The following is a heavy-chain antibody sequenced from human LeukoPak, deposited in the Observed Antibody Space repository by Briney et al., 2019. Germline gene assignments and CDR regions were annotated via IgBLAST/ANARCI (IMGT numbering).Heavy chain of an antibody. V-gene: IGHV3-30*02. D-gene: IGHD4-11*01. CDR3: ARGMHDYSITRDYFDY. CDR1: GFTFSSYG. CDR2: IRYDGSNK. Sequence: QPGGSLRLSCAASGFTFSSYGMHWVRQAPGKGLEWVAFIRYDGSNKYYADSVKGRFTISRDNAKNSLYLQMNSLRAEDTAVYYCARGMHDYSITRDYFDYWGQGTLVTVSS. J-gene: IGHJ4*02.